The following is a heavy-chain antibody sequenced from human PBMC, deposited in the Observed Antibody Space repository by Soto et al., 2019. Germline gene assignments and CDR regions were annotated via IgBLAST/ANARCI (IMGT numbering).Heavy chain of an antibody. J-gene: IGHJ6*02. D-gene: IGHD3-10*01. CDR1: GYTFNEYY. CDR3: ARRLGGGGDYFYGMDV. V-gene: IGHV1-2*02. Sequence: QVQLVQSGAEVKKPGASVKVSCKTSGYTFNEYYIHWMRQVPGQGPEWMGWINPNSGGTKYAKKFQGVITMTSDTSTSTTFMGLRRLRSDDTAMYYCARRLGGGGDYFYGMDVWGQGTAVIVSS. CDR2: INPNSGGT.